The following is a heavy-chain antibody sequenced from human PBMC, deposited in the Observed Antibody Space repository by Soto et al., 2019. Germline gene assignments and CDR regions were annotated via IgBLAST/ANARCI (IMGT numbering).Heavy chain of an antibody. CDR2: IYYSGST. Sequence: SETLSLTGTGSGGSISSYYWSWIRQPPGKGLEWIGYIYYSGSTNYNPSLKSRVTISVDTSKNQFSLKLSSVTAADTAVYYCARHPPGIAAAGTFDYWRQGTLVTVSS. D-gene: IGHD6-13*01. J-gene: IGHJ4*02. CDR1: GGSISSYY. CDR3: ARHPPGIAAAGTFDY. V-gene: IGHV4-59*08.